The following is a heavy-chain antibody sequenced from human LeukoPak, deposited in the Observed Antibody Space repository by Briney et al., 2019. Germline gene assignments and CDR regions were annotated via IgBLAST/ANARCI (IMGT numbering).Heavy chain of an antibody. D-gene: IGHD3-16*01. CDR3: AIIFWGGQQNWFDP. V-gene: IGHV4-59*01. CDR2: IYYSGNT. J-gene: IGHJ5*02. CDR1: GGSISSYY. Sequence: SETLSLTCTVSGGSISSYYWSWIRQPPGKGLEWIGHIYYSGNTNYNPSLKSRVTISVDTSKNQFSLNLSSVTAADTAVYYCAIIFWGGQQNWFDPWGQGTLVTVSS.